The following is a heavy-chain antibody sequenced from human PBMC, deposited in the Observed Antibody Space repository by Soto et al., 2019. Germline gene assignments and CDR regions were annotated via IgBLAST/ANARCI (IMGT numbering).Heavy chain of an antibody. CDR2: ISGSGGST. Sequence: GSLRLSCAASGFTFSSYAMSWVRQAPGKGLEWVSAISGSGGSTYYADSVKGRFTISRDNSKNTLYLQMNSLRAEDTAVYYCAKAGSWLQLLDYWGQGTLVTVSS. V-gene: IGHV3-23*01. J-gene: IGHJ4*02. CDR1: GFTFSSYA. CDR3: AKAGSWLQLLDY. D-gene: IGHD5-12*01.